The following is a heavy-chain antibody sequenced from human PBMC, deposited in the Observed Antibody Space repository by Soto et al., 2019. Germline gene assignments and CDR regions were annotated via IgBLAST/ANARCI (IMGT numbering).Heavy chain of an antibody. CDR3: AKGGWNGWFDP. J-gene: IGHJ5*02. V-gene: IGHV3-23*01. Sequence: EVQLLESGGGLVQPGESLTLSCAASGFTFSNSAMSWVRQAPGKGLEWVSAVSGSGGSTYYADSVRGRFTISRDNSKNTLYLQMNTLRAEDTAVYYCAKGGWNGWFDPWGQGALVTVSS. CDR2: VSGSGGST. D-gene: IGHD1-1*01. CDR1: GFTFSNSA.